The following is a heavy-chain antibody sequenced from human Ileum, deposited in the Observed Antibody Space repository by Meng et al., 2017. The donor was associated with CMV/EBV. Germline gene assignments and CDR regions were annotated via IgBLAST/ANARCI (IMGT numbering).Heavy chain of an antibody. J-gene: IGHJ5*02. V-gene: IGHV3-23*01. D-gene: IGHD2-8*01. CDR3: AKGPTYCNNGVCYMGSGWFDA. CDR2: ISGTGVTT. CDR1: NYA. Sequence: NYAISWGRQAPGKGLEWVSTISGTGVTTYYADSVTGRFTTSRDNSKNTLYLQMNSLRDEDTAVYYCAKGPTYCNNGVCYMGSGWFDAWGQGTLVTVSS.